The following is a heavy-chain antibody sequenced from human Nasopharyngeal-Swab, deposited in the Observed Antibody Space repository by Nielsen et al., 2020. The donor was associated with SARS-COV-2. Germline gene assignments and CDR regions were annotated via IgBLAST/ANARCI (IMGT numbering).Heavy chain of an antibody. V-gene: IGHV3-30*02. J-gene: IGHJ5*02. D-gene: IGHD1-26*01. Sequence: GESLKIPCAASGFTFSSYGMHWVRQAPGKGLEWVAFIRYDGSNKYYADSVKGRFTISRDNSKNTLYLQMNSLRAEDTAVYYCAKDSRSGSGSYSAWGQGTLVTVSS. CDR1: GFTFSSYG. CDR2: IRYDGSNK. CDR3: AKDSRSGSGSYSA.